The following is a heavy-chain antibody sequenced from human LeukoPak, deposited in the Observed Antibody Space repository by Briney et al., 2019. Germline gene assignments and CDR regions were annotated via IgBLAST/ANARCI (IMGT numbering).Heavy chain of an antibody. V-gene: IGHV3-23*01. CDR2: ISGSGGST. D-gene: IGHD1-26*01. Sequence: PGESLGLSCAASGFTFSSYAMSWVRQAPGKGLEWVSAISGSGGSTYYADSVKGRFTISRDNAKNSLYLQMNSLRAEDTAVYYCATRPHDGNYYLAVFDYWGQGTLVTVSS. CDR3: ATRPHDGNYYLAVFDY. J-gene: IGHJ4*02. CDR1: GFTFSSYA.